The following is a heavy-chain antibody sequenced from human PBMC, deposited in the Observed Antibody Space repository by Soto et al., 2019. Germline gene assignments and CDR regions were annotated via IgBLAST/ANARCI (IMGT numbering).Heavy chain of an antibody. V-gene: IGHV4-31*03. Sequence: QVQLQESGPGLVKPSQTLSLTCTVTGGSINSGSYYWSWIRQHPGKGLEWLGNINYSGSTYYNPSLNSRVIISVDASQDQFFLKVTSVTAADTAVYYCAIDRLTRQCFGPWGQGTLVTVSS. CDR3: AIDRLTRQCFGP. D-gene: IGHD3-16*01. CDR1: GGSINSGSYY. J-gene: IGHJ5*02. CDR2: INYSGST.